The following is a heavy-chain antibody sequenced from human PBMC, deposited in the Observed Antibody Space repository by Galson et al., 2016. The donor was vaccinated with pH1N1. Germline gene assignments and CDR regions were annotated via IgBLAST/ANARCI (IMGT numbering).Heavy chain of an antibody. Sequence: ETLSLTCTVYGGSFSDYYWSWIRQPPGKGLEWIGEVNPSGSTIYNPSHNSRVIISADTSRNRFSLKLTSVTAADTAVYFCARVDFGGKLGDWGQGTQVTVSS. CDR3: ARVDFGGKLGD. D-gene: IGHD3-10*01. V-gene: IGHV4-34*01. CDR1: GGSFSDYY. CDR2: VNPSGST. J-gene: IGHJ4*02.